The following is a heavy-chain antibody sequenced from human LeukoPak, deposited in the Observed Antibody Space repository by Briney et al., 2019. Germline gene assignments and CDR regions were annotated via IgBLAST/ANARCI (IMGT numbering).Heavy chain of an antibody. CDR2: VYYSGST. CDR3: ARVHYFGSGLSSYFDY. Sequence: SETLYLTCNVSGDSFNQYYLSWMRQPPGKGLEWIGYVYYSGSTKYNPSLKSRVIISVDTSKNQFSLKLRSVTAADTAVYYCARVHYFGSGLSSYFDYWGQGTLVTVSS. CDR1: GDSFNQYY. V-gene: IGHV4-59*01. D-gene: IGHD3-10*01. J-gene: IGHJ4*02.